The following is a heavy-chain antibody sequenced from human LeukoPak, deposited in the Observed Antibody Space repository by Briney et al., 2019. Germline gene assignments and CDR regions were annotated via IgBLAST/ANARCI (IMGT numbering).Heavy chain of an antibody. Sequence: GGSLRLSCAASEFTFSSYAMQWVRQAPGRGLVWVSRINSDGSSTSYADSVKGRFTISRDNAKNTLYLQMNSLRAEDTAVYYCARGVMSIPYWGQGTLVTVSS. J-gene: IGHJ4*02. D-gene: IGHD3-16*01. CDR3: ARGVMSIPY. V-gene: IGHV3-74*01. CDR2: INSDGSST. CDR1: EFTFSSYA.